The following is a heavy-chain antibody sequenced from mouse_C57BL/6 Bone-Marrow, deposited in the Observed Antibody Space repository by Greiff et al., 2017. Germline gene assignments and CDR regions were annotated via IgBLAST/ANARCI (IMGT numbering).Heavy chain of an antibody. J-gene: IGHJ3*01. V-gene: IGHV1-64*01. CDR3: ARGEEIYYYGSSWFAY. Sequence: QVQLQQSGAELVKPGASVKLSCKASGYTFTSYWMPWVKQRPGQGLEWIGMIHPNSGSTNYNEKFKSKATLTVDKSSSTAYMQLSSLTSEDSAVYYCARGEEIYYYGSSWFAYWGQGTLVTVSA. D-gene: IGHD1-1*01. CDR1: GYTFTSYW. CDR2: IHPNSGST.